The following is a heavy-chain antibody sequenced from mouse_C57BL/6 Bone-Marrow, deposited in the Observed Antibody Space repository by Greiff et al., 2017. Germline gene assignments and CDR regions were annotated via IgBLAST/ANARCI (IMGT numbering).Heavy chain of an antibody. Sequence: VKLMESGAELARPGASVKLSCKASGYTFTSYGISWVKQRTGQGLEWIGEIYPRSGNTYYNEKFKGKATLTADKSSSTAYMELRSLTSEDSAVYFCARPLYGSSYWYFDVWGTGTTVTVSS. V-gene: IGHV1-81*01. D-gene: IGHD1-1*01. CDR3: ARPLYGSSYWYFDV. J-gene: IGHJ1*03. CDR1: GYTFTSYG. CDR2: IYPRSGNT.